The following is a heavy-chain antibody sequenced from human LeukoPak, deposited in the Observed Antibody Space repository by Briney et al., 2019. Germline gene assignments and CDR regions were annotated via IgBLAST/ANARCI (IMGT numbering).Heavy chain of an antibody. CDR3: ARDAEGIDAFDI. CDR2: IYYSGST. V-gene: IGHV4-39*02. J-gene: IGHJ3*02. CDR1: GGSISSSSYY. Sequence: SETLSLTCTVSGGSISSSSYYWGWIRQPPGKGLEWIGSIYYSGSTYYNPSLKSRVTISVDTSKNQFSLKLSSVTAADTAVYYCARDAEGIDAFDIWGQGTMVTVSS.